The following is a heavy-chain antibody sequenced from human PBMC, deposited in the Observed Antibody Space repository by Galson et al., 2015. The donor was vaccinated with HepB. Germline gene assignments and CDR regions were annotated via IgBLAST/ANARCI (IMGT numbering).Heavy chain of an antibody. CDR2: ISYDGSNK. D-gene: IGHD2-21*02. CDR3: AKEYFGGDCYSLDY. CDR1: GFNFSSYG. V-gene: IGHV3-30*18. J-gene: IGHJ4*02. Sequence: SLRLSCADPGFNFSSYGMHWVRQAPGKGLEWVAVISYDGSNKYYADSVKGRFTISRDNSKHTLYLQMNSLRAEDTSVYYCAKEYFGGDCYSLDYWGQGTLVTVSS.